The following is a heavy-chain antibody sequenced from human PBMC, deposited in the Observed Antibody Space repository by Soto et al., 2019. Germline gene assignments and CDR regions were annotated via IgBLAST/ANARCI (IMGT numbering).Heavy chain of an antibody. D-gene: IGHD2-21*01. CDR3: ARDSPQTYSSIDY. CDR1: GFTFSTYG. CDR2: ISSSSSYI. V-gene: IGHV3-21*01. Sequence: AGGALRLSCAASGFTFSTYGMNWVRQVPGKGLEWVSSISSSSSYIYYADSVKGRFTISRDNAKNSLYLQMNSLRAEDTAVYYCARDSPQTYSSIDYWGQGTLVTVSS. J-gene: IGHJ4*02.